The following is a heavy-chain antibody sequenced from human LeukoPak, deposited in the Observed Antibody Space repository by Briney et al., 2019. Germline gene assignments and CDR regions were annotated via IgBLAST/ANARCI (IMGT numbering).Heavy chain of an antibody. V-gene: IGHV1-69*04. Sequence: GASVKVSCKASGGTFSSYAISWVRQAPGQGLEWMGRIIPILGIANYAQKFQGRVTITTDKSTSTAYMELSSLRSEDTAVYYCARGPTRLGYCSGGSCRNWFDPWGQGTLVTVSS. J-gene: IGHJ5*02. CDR1: GGTFSSYA. CDR3: ARGPTRLGYCSGGSCRNWFDP. CDR2: IIPILGIA. D-gene: IGHD2-15*01.